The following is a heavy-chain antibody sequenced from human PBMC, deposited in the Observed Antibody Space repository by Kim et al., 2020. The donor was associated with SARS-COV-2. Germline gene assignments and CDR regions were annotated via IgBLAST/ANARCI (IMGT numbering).Heavy chain of an antibody. CDR3: ARHIYGNGIDS. D-gene: IGHD3-10*01. V-gene: IGHV4-30-2*03. J-gene: IGHJ4*02. Sequence: PSLRGRLTISVDTSKNQFSLELTSVTAADTAIYYCARHIYGNGIDSWGQGTLITVSP.